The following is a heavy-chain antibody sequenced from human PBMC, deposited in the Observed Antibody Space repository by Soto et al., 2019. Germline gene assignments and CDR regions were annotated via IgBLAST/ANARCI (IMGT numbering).Heavy chain of an antibody. CDR1: GFTFISYS. CDR3: ARDQLYYNDISGRPLNAFDV. J-gene: IGHJ3*01. V-gene: IGHV3-21*01. Sequence: GGSLRLSCAASGFTFISYSMNWVLQAPWKGLEWVSSISSSSSYIYYADSVKGRFTISRDNAKNSLYLQMNSLRAEDTAVYYCARDQLYYNDISGRPLNAFDVWGEGTMVTVSS. CDR2: ISSSSSYI. D-gene: IGHD3-22*01.